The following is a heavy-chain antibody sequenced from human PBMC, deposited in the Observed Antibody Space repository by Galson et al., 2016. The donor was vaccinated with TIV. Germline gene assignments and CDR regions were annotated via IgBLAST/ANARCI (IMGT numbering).Heavy chain of an antibody. V-gene: IGHV1-3*01. Sequence: SVKVSCKASGFDFIYSAIHWVRQAPGQRLEWMGWINAGNGNTKYPQNFRTRIIISRDTSASTVYMQLNSLTSEDTAVYFCTRDATGPATKHFDFWGQGTLVSVSS. CDR2: INAGNGNT. D-gene: IGHD1-26*01. CDR1: GFDFIYSA. J-gene: IGHJ4*02. CDR3: TRDATGPATKHFDF.